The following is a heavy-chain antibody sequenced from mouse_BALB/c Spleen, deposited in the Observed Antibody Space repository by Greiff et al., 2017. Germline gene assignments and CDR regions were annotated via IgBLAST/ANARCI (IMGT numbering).Heavy chain of an antibody. D-gene: IGHD2-4*01. V-gene: IGHV1-5*01. CDR1: GYSFTSYW. CDR2: IYPGNSDT. J-gene: IGHJ2*01. CDR3: TYDYGSYYFDY. Sequence: EVHLVESGTVLARPGASVKMSCKASGYSFTSYWMHWVKQRPGQGLEWIGAIYPGNSDTSYNQKFKGKAKLTAVTSASTAYMELSSLTNEDSAVYYCTYDYGSYYFDYWGQGTTLTVSS.